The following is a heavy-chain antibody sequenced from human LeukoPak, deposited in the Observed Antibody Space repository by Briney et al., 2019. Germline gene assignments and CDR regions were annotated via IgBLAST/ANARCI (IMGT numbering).Heavy chain of an antibody. D-gene: IGHD3-22*01. Sequence: SETLSLTCTVSGGSISSSSYYWGWIRQPPGKGLEWIGSIYYSGSTYYNPSLKSRVTISVDTSKNQFSLKLSSVTAADTAVYYCARDRTYYYDSSGQISPFDYWGQGTLVTVSS. J-gene: IGHJ4*02. CDR1: GGSISSSSYY. CDR2: IYYSGST. CDR3: ARDRTYYYDSSGQISPFDY. V-gene: IGHV4-39*07.